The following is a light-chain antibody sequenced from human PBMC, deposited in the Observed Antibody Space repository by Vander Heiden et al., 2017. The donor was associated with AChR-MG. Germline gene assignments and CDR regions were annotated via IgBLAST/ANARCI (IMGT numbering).Light chain of an antibody. J-gene: IGLJ1*01. CDR1: SSDVGGYNY. CDR3: SSYTSSSTLVYV. Sequence: QSALTQPASVSGSPGQSITIPCTGTSSDVGGYNYVSWYQQHPGKAPKLMIYDVSNRPSGVSNRFSGSKSGNTASLTISGLQAEDEADYYCSSYTSSSTLVYVFGTGTKVTVL. CDR2: DVS. V-gene: IGLV2-14*03.